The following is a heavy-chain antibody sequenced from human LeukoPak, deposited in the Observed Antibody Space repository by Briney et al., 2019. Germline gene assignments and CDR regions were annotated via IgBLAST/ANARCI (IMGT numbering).Heavy chain of an antibody. V-gene: IGHV3-21*04. D-gene: IGHD3-22*01. CDR3: AKDISLGLHYYDSSANAFDI. CDR2: ISSSSSYI. J-gene: IGHJ3*02. CDR1: GFTFSSYS. Sequence: PGGSLRLSCAASGFTFSSYSMNWVRQAPGKGLEWVSSISSSSSYIYYADSVKGRFTISRDNAKNSLYLQMNSLRAEDTALYYCAKDISLGLHYYDSSANAFDIWGQGTMVTVSS.